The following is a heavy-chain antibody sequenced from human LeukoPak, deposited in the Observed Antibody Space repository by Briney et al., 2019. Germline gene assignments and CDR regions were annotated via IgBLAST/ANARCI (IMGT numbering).Heavy chain of an antibody. CDR2: IYTSGST. CDR3: ARAGPGGFDP. CDR1: GGSISSGSYY. Sequence: SETLSLTCTVSGGSISSGSYYWSWIRQPAGKGLEWIGRIYTSGSTNYNPSLKGRVTISVDTSKNQFSLKLSSVTAADTAVYYCARAGPGGFDPWGQGTLVTVSS. J-gene: IGHJ5*02. D-gene: IGHD3-10*01. V-gene: IGHV4-61*02.